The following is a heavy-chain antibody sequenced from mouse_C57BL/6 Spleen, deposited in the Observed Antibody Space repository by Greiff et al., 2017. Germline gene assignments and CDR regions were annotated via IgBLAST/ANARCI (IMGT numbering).Heavy chain of an antibody. Sequence: EVQLQQSGAELVKPGASVKLSCTASGFNIKDYYMHWVKQRTEQGLEWIGRIDPEDGATKYAQKFQGKATMTVDTSSNTAYLQLSILTSEDTAVYYCARTTLRGAIDYWGQGTSVTVSS. J-gene: IGHJ4*01. CDR2: IDPEDGAT. V-gene: IGHV14-2*01. CDR1: GFNIKDYY. CDR3: ARTTLRGAIDY. D-gene: IGHD1-1*01.